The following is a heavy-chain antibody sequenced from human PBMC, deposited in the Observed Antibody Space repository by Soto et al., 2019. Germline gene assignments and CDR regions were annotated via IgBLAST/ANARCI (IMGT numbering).Heavy chain of an antibody. Sequence: SGPTLVKPTQTLTLTCTFSGFSLSTSGVGVGWIRQPPGKALEWLALIYWNDDKRYSPSLKSRLTITKDTSKNQVVLTMTNMDPVDTATYYCAHRQRPRMDHIVLMVYDDAFDIWGQGTMVTVSS. CDR3: AHRQRPRMDHIVLMVYDDAFDI. V-gene: IGHV2-5*01. J-gene: IGHJ3*02. CDR1: GFSLSTSGVG. CDR2: IYWNDDK. D-gene: IGHD2-8*01.